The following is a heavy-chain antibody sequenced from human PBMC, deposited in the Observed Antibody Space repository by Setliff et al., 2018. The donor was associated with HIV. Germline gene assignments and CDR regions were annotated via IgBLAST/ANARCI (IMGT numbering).Heavy chain of an antibody. V-gene: IGHV1-69*06. D-gene: IGHD6-19*01. CDR2: IIFIFGTA. J-gene: IGHJ4*02. Sequence: GASVKVSCKASGGTFSSYAINWVRQAPGQGLEWMGRIIFIFGTANYAQKFRGRVTITADKSTNTAYMELSSLRSEDTAVYYCARGPANGWSGHWGQGTLVTAPQ. CDR3: ARGPANGWSGH. CDR1: GGTFSSYA.